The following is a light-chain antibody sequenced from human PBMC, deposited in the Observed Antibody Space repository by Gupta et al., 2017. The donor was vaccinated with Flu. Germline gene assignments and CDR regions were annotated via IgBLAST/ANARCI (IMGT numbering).Light chain of an antibody. CDR2: WAS. CDR3: QEEHNTPKT. CDR1: QSGVSRSDNKNY. J-gene: IGKJ5*01. V-gene: IGKV4-1*01. Sequence: DIVVTQSPDSLAVSLGETATINCKSSQSGVSRSDNKNYLAWYQQKGGQPPKLLFYWASTRDYGVPDRFSGRGSGTDFTLTISVLHAEDVAVYCCQEEHNTPKTFGQGTRLEMK.